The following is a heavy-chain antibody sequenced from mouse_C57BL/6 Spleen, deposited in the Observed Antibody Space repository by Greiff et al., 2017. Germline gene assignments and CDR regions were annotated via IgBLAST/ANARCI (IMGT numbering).Heavy chain of an antibody. J-gene: IGHJ1*03. CDR3: ARDKDYGSSPLDV. V-gene: IGHV5-4*01. D-gene: IGHD1-1*01. CDR1: GFTFSSYA. Sequence: DVQLVESGGGLVKPGGSLKLSCAASGFTFSSYAMSWVRQTPEKRLEWVATISDGGSYTYYPDNVKGRFTISRDNAKNNLYLQMSHLKSEDTAMYYCARDKDYGSSPLDVWGTGTTVTVSS. CDR2: ISDGGSYT.